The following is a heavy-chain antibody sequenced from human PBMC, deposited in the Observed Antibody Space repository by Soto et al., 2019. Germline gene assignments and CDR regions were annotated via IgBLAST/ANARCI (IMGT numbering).Heavy chain of an antibody. CDR2: FDPEDGET. D-gene: IGHD3-9*01. CDR3: ATEGVYDILPGERRNWFAP. Sequence: ASVKVSCKVSGYTLTELSMHWVRQAPGKGLEWMGGFDPEDGETIYAQKFQGRVTMTEDTSTDTAYMELSSLRSEDTAVYYCATEGVYDILPGERRNWFAPWGQGSLVTVSS. J-gene: IGHJ5*02. CDR1: GYTLTELS. V-gene: IGHV1-24*01.